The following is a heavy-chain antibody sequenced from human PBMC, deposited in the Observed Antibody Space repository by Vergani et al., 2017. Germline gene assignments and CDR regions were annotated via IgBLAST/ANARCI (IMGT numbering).Heavy chain of an antibody. CDR2: IYPGDSDT. D-gene: IGHD5-24*01. CDR1: GYSFTSYW. V-gene: IGHV5-51*01. J-gene: IGHJ4*02. CDR3: ARLGWEMATITSLDY. Sequence: EVQLVQSGAEVKKPGESLKISCKGSGYSFTSYWIGWVRQMPGKGLEWMGIIYPGDSDTRYSPSFQGQVTISADKSISTAYLQWRSLKASDTAMYYCARLGWEMATITSLDYWGQGTLVTVSS.